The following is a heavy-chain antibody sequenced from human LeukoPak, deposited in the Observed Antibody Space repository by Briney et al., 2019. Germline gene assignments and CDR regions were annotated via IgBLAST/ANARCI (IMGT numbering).Heavy chain of an antibody. CDR2: ISGSGGST. CDR1: EFTFSSYA. Sequence: GGSLRLSCAASEFTFSSYAMSWVRQAPGKGLEWVSAISGSGGSTYYADSVKGRFTISRDNSKNTLYLQMNSLRAEDTAVYYCAKSSYSSSWYFLVWGQGTLVTVSS. D-gene: IGHD6-13*01. V-gene: IGHV3-23*01. CDR3: AKSSYSSSWYFLV. J-gene: IGHJ4*02.